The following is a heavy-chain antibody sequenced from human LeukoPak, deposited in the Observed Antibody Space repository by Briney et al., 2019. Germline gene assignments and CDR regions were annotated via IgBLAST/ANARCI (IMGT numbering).Heavy chain of an antibody. D-gene: IGHD5-12*01. Sequence: SWVRQAPGKGLEWVANIKQDGSEKYYVDSVKGRFTISRDNAKNSLYLQMSSLRADDMAVYYCATLVATTRFDYWGQGTLVTVSS. J-gene: IGHJ4*02. V-gene: IGHV3-7*01. CDR2: IKQDGSEK. CDR3: ATLVATTRFDY.